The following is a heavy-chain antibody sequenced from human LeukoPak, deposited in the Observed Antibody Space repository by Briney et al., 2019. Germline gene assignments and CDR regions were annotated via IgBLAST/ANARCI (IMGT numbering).Heavy chain of an antibody. D-gene: IGHD1-26*01. V-gene: IGHV3-64*04. Sequence: GGSLRLSCSASGFNFGTYAMHWVRQAPGKGLEYVSAISNTGRDTYYAGSVKARFIISRDNSKNTLYLQMNSLRAEDTAVYYCARDVGRGRELLHQLDYWGQGTLVTVSS. CDR1: GFNFGTYA. CDR2: ISNTGRDT. CDR3: ARDVGRGRELLHQLDY. J-gene: IGHJ4*02.